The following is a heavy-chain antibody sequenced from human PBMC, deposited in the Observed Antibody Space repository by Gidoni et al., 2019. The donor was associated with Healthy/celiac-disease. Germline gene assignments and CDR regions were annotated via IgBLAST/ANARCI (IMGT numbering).Heavy chain of an antibody. J-gene: IGHJ4*02. V-gene: IGHV3-23*01. CDR3: AKDPSPGQGEPYYFDY. CDR2: ISGSGGST. CDR1: GFTFSSYA. D-gene: IGHD3-16*01. Sequence: EVQLLESGGGLVQPGGSLRPSCASSGFTFSSYAMSWVRQAPGKGLEWVSAISGSGGSTYYADSVKGRFTISRDNSKNTLYLQMNSLRAEDTAVYYCAKDPSPGQGEPYYFDYWGQGTLVTVSS.